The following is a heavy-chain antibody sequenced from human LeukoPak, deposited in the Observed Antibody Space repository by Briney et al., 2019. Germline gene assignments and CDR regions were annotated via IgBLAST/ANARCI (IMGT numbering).Heavy chain of an antibody. CDR1: GFTFDDYA. Sequence: GGSLRLSCAASGFTFDDYAMRWVRQAPGKGLEWVSGISWNSGSIGYADSVKGRFTISRDSAKNSLYLQMNSLRAEDTALYYCAKVAIAAAIPYYFDYWGQGTLVTVSS. J-gene: IGHJ4*02. D-gene: IGHD6-13*01. V-gene: IGHV3-9*01. CDR3: AKVAIAAAIPYYFDY. CDR2: ISWNSGSI.